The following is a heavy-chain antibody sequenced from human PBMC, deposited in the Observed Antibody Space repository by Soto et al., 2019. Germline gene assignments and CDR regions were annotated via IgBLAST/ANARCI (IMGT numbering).Heavy chain of an antibody. Sequence: QVQLVESGGGVVQPGRSLRLSCAASGFTFSSYGMHWVRQAPGKGLEWVAVIWYDGSNKYYADSVKGRFTISRDNSKNTLHLQRNSLRAEDTAVYYCARDRDTAMGDWGQGTLVTVSS. CDR2: IWYDGSNK. CDR1: GFTFSSYG. D-gene: IGHD5-18*01. CDR3: ARDRDTAMGD. V-gene: IGHV3-33*01. J-gene: IGHJ4*02.